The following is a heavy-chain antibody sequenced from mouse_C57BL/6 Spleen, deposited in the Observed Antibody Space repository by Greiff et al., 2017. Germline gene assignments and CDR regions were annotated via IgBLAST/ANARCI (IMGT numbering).Heavy chain of an antibody. Sequence: EVQLQESGPGLVKPSQSLSLTCSVTGYSITSGYYWNWIRQFPGNKLEWVGYISYDGSNNYNPSLKNRISITRDTSKNQFFLKLNSVTTEDTATYYCARDNGNYVGWFAYWGQGTLVTVSA. V-gene: IGHV3-6*01. CDR1: GYSITSGYY. CDR2: ISYDGSN. D-gene: IGHD2-1*01. CDR3: ARDNGNYVGWFAY. J-gene: IGHJ3*01.